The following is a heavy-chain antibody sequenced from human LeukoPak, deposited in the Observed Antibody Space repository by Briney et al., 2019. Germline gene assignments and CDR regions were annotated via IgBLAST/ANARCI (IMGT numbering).Heavy chain of an antibody. CDR2: ISYDGSNK. D-gene: IGHD2-15*01. V-gene: IGHV3-30*18. CDR3: AKDPPIVVVVAATGPGDY. J-gene: IGHJ4*02. Sequence: GGSLRLSCAASGFTFSSYGMHWVRQAPGKGLEWVAVISYDGSNKYYADSVKGRFTISRDNSKNTLNLQMNSLRAEDTAVYYCAKDPPIVVVVAATGPGDYWGQGTLVTVSS. CDR1: GFTFSSYG.